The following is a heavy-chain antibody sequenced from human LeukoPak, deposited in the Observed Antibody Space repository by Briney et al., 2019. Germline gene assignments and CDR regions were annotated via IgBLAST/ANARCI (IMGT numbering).Heavy chain of an antibody. CDR3: ARGGGSFDY. Sequence: SETLSLTCTVSGGSISSYYWSWIRQPPGKGLEWIGYIYYSGSTNYNPSLKSRVTISVDTSKNQFSLKLSSVTAADTAVYYCARGGGSFDYWGQGTLVTVSS. J-gene: IGHJ4*02. D-gene: IGHD3-16*01. CDR1: GGSISSYY. V-gene: IGHV4-59*01. CDR2: IYYSGST.